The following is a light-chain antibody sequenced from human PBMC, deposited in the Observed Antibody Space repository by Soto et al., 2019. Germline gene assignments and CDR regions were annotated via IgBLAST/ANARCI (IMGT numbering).Light chain of an antibody. CDR1: NSNIGTGYG. Sequence: QALRTQSPSLTGAPGQRVTIFCTWNNSNIGTGYGVHWYQQFPGTAPRLLTYGDNNRPSGVPDRFSGSKSGTSASLAITGLQAEDEADYYCQSYDTSRFGLVFGGGTKVTVL. J-gene: IGLJ3*02. CDR3: QSYDTSRFGLV. CDR2: GDN. V-gene: IGLV1-40*01.